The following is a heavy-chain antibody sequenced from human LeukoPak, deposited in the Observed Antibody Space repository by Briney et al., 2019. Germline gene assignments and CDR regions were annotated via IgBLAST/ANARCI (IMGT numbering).Heavy chain of an antibody. D-gene: IGHD3-10*01. CDR3: ARDLDYGSGTYYP. J-gene: IGHJ5*02. V-gene: IGHV3-7*05. CDR1: GFTFSPYW. CDR2: IKQDGSEK. Sequence: PGGSLRVSCAASGFTFSPYWMTWVRQAPGKGLEWVANIKQDGSEKYYVDSVKGRFTISRDNAKNSLYLQMNSLRAEDTAVYYCARDLDYGSGTYYPWGQGTLVTVSS.